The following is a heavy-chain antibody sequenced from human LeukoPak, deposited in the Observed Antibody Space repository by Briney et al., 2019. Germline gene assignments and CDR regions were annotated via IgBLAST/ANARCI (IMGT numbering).Heavy chain of an antibody. J-gene: IGHJ4*02. CDR1: GFAFSSYG. Sequence: GGSLRLSCAASGFAFSSYGMHWVRQAPGKGLEWVALIWYDGSNKYYADSVKSRFTISRDNSKNTLYLQMNSLRAEDTAGYYCARDGGYVDYSNSLDYWGQGTLVTVSS. CDR3: ARDGGYVDYSNSLDY. CDR2: IWYDGSNK. D-gene: IGHD4-11*01. V-gene: IGHV3-33*01.